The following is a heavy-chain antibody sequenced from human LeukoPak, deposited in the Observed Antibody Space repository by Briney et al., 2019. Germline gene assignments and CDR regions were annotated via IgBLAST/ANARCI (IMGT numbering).Heavy chain of an antibody. J-gene: IGHJ4*02. CDR1: GGSISSYY. CDR3: ARDRRPPAASYFDY. CDR2: IYYSGST. D-gene: IGHD2-2*01. V-gene: IGHV4-59*01. Sequence: SETLSLTCTVSGGSISSYYWSWIRQPPGKGLEWIGYIYYSGSTNYNPSLKSRVTISVDTSKNQSSLKLSSVTAADTAVYYCARDRRPPAASYFDYWGQGTLVTVSS.